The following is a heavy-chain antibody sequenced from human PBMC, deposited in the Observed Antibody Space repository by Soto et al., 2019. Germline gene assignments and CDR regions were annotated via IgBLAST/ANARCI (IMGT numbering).Heavy chain of an antibody. Sequence: SETLSLTCTVSGASISNDYWSWIRQSAGKGLECIGYISYSGTINYNPSFRSRVSMSLDTSKNHFSLRLTSVAAADTAYYYCARDIGRRKLLAYWGRRTLVP. D-gene: IGHD6-6*01. CDR3: ARDIGRRKLLAY. CDR1: GASISNDY. J-gene: IGHJ4*02. CDR2: ISYSGTI. V-gene: IGHV4-59*01.